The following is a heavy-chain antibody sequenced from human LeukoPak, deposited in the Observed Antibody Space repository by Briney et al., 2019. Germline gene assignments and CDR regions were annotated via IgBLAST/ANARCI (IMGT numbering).Heavy chain of an antibody. CDR3: ARRAGAYSHPYDY. Sequence: GGSLRLSCAASGFTFSSYAMSWVRQAPGKGLEWVSAISGSGDSTYSADSVKGRFTISRDNSKNTLYLQMNSLRAEDTAVYYCARRAGAYSHPYDYWGQGTLVTVSS. CDR2: ISGSGDST. CDR1: GFTFSSYA. V-gene: IGHV3-23*01. J-gene: IGHJ4*02. D-gene: IGHD4/OR15-4a*01.